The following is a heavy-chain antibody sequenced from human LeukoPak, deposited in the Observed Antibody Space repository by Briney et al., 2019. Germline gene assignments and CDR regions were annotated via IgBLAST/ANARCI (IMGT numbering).Heavy chain of an antibody. CDR2: IYYSGTT. CDR3: ARHPGNYLSPLDY. J-gene: IGHJ4*02. V-gene: IGHV4-61*01. CDR1: GGSVSSGTNY. D-gene: IGHD3-10*01. Sequence: PSETLSLTCNVSGGSVSSGTNYWSWIRQPPGKGLEWIGYIYYSGTTNYNPSLKSRVTISVDTSKNQFSLKLSSVTAADTAVYYCARHPGNYLSPLDYWGQGTLVTVPS.